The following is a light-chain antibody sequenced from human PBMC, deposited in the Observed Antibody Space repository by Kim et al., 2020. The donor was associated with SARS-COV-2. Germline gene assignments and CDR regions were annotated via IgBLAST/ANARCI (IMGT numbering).Light chain of an antibody. CDR3: LQLNNYPWT. J-gene: IGKJ1*01. CDR1: QDIGTY. Sequence: DIQLTQSPPFLSASVRDRVTITCRASQDIGTYLAWYQQIPGRAPKLLIYRASTLQSGVPSRFSGSGSGTEFTLTISNLQPEDFAFYYCLQLNNYPWTFGQGTKVDIK. CDR2: RAS. V-gene: IGKV1-9*01.